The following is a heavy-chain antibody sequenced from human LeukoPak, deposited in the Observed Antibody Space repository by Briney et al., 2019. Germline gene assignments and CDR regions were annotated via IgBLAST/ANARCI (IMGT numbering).Heavy chain of an antibody. V-gene: IGHV4-39*07. Sequence: SETLSLTCTVSGGSISSGGYYWSWIRQPPGKGLDWIGSLYSGGNTYYNPSLESRVTISVDTSRNQFSLKVRSVTAADTAVYYCARARTLSSLFDYWGQGTLVTVSS. CDR1: GGSISSGGYY. J-gene: IGHJ4*02. CDR2: LYSGGNT. CDR3: ARARTLSSLFDY.